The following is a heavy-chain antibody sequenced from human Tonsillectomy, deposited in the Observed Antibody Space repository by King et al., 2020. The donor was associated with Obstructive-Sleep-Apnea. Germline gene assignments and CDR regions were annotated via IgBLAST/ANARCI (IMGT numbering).Heavy chain of an antibody. CDR1: GFTFSSYA. CDR2: ISGSGGST. D-gene: IGHD3-22*01. CDR3: AKARHYYDSSGYNDAFDI. V-gene: IGHV3-23*04. J-gene: IGHJ3*02. Sequence: VQLVESGGGLVQPGGSLRLSCVASGFTFSSYAMSWVRQAPGKGLDWVSGISGSGGSTYYADSMKGRFTISRDNSKNTLYLQMNSLRAEDTAVYYCAKARHYYDSSGYNDAFDIWGQGTMVTVSS.